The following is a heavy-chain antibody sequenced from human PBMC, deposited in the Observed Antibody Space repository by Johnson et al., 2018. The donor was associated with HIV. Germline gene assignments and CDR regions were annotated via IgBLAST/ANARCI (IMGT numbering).Heavy chain of an antibody. D-gene: IGHD3-22*01. J-gene: IGHJ3*02. CDR3: AKRSGSYAFDI. Sequence: VQLVESGGGVVQPGTSLRLSCAASGLTFSHYPMHWVRQAPGKGLEWVANMKQDGSAKYYVDSVKGRFTISRDNAKNSLYLQLNSLTAADTAVYYCAKRSGSYAFDIWGQGTMVTVSS. CDR1: GLTFSHYP. CDR2: MKQDGSAK. V-gene: IGHV3-7*01.